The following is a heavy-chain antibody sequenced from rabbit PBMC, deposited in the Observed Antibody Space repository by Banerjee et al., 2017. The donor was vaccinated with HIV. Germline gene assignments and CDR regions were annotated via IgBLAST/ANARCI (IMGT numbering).Heavy chain of an antibody. J-gene: IGHJ4*01. CDR3: ARAGTRNGDYKGGFNL. D-gene: IGHD2-1*01. CDR1: GFSFSSSYW. Sequence: QEQLVESGGGLVQPEGSLTLTCKASGFSFSSSYWICWVRQAPGKGLEWIACIYTADDSTYYASWAKGRFTISKTSSTTVTLQMTSLTAADTATYFCARAGTRNGDYKGGFNLWGPGTLVTVS. CDR2: IYTADDST. V-gene: IGHV1S45*01.